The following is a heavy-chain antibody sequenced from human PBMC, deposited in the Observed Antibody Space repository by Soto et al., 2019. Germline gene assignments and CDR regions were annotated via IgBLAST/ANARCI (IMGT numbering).Heavy chain of an antibody. V-gene: IGHV3-23*01. J-gene: IGHJ4*02. CDR2: ISGSGGST. D-gene: IGHD3-22*01. Sequence: EVQLLESGGGLVQPGGSLRLSCAASGFTFSSYAMSWVRQAPGKGLEWVSAISGSGGSTYYADSVKGRFTISRDNSKNTLYLQMNSLRAEDTAVYYCGKDRDYDSSGITDYWGQGTLVTVSS. CDR1: GFTFSSYA. CDR3: GKDRDYDSSGITDY.